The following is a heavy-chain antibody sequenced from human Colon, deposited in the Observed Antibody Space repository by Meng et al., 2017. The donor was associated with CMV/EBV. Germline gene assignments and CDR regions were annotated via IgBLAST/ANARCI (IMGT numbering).Heavy chain of an antibody. V-gene: IGHV3-73*01. CDR3: TRPRAVASSAADY. CDR1: GFTFSHSA. Sequence: KVSCAASGFTFSHSAMYWVRQASGKGLEWVGRIRSKAHNYATTYAASGEGRLTISRDDSKNMVFLEMNSITTEDTALYYCTRPRAVASSAADYWGQGTLVTVSS. J-gene: IGHJ4*02. D-gene: IGHD6-19*01. CDR2: IRSKAHNYAT.